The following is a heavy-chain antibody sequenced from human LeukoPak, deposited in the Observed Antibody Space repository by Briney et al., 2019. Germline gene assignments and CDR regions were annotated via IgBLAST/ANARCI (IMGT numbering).Heavy chain of an antibody. CDR1: GFTFSNAW. J-gene: IGHJ4*02. V-gene: IGHV3-15*01. CDR2: IKSKTDGGTT. Sequence: PGGSLRLSCAASGFTFSNAWMSWVRQAQGKGLEWVGRIKSKTDGGTTDYAAPAKGRFTISRDDSKNTLYLQMNSLKTEDTAVYYCTTEGIPTVTDGRVYWGQGTLVTVSS. D-gene: IGHD4-17*01. CDR3: TTEGIPTVTDGRVY.